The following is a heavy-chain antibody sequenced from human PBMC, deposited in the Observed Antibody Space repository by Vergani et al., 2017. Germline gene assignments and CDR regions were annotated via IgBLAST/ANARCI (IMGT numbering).Heavy chain of an antibody. CDR2: IHHSGDN. D-gene: IGHD3-10*01. V-gene: IGHV4-38-2*01. CDR1: DSSIMTNPY. CDR3: ARHRGSGGFFPSSYFYVMDV. Sequence: QVQLQESGPGLVKPSETLTLTCDVSDSSIMTNPYWGWFRQSPGKGLEWIGCIHHSGDNHYNSSLKSRVSISIVSSSKFSLSLTSVTASDTAIYYCARHRGSGGFFPSSYFYVMDVWGHGTTVTVSS. J-gene: IGHJ6*02.